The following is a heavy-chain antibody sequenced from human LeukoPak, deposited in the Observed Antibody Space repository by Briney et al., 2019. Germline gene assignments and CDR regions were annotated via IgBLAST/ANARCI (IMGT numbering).Heavy chain of an antibody. CDR3: ARHYEHFDY. J-gene: IGHJ4*02. D-gene: IGHD4-17*01. Sequence: SETLSLTCTVSGGSISSGDYYWSWLRQPPGKGLEWIGYIYYSGSTYYNPSLKSRVTISVDTSKNQCSLKLSSVTAADAAVYYGARHYEHFDYCGQGTLVTVSS. CDR1: GGSISSGDYY. V-gene: IGHV4-30-4*01. CDR2: IYYSGST.